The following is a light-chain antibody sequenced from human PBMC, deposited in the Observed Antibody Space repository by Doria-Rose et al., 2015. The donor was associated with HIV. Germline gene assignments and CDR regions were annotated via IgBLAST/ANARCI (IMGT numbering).Light chain of an antibody. J-gene: IGKJ1*01. CDR2: DGS. CDR3: HQYGTSWT. CDR1: QSFSSTY. Sequence: EIVLTQSPGTLSLSPGERATLSCRASQSFSSTYLAWYQQKPGQAPSLLIYDGSTRATGIPDRFSASGSGTDFTLTINRREPEDSALYYCHQYGTSWTFGQGTKVEI. V-gene: IGKV3-20*01.